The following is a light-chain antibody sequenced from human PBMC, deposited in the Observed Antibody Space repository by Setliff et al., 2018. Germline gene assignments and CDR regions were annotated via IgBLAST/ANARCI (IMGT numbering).Light chain of an antibody. V-gene: IGLV2-14*01. CDR3: SSYTSSSTSYV. Sequence: QSALTQPASVSGSPGQSITISCTGTSSDVGGYNYVSWYQQHPGKAPKLMIYEVSKRPSGVPDRFSGSKSGNTASLTVSGLQAEDEADYYCSSYTSSSTSYVFGTGTKVTVL. J-gene: IGLJ1*01. CDR1: SSDVGGYNY. CDR2: EVS.